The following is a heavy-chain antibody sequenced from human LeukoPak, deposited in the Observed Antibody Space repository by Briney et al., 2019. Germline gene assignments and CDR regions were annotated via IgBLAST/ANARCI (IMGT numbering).Heavy chain of an antibody. CDR1: GGTVSSYA. Sequence: SVKVSCKASGGTVSSYAISWVRQAPGQGLELMGGIIPIFGTANYAQKFQGRVTITADESTSTAYMELSSLRSEDTAVYYCAVDSSGYSYDFDYWGQGTLVTVSS. CDR2: IIPIFGTA. V-gene: IGHV1-69*13. CDR3: AVDSSGYSYDFDY. D-gene: IGHD3-22*01. J-gene: IGHJ4*02.